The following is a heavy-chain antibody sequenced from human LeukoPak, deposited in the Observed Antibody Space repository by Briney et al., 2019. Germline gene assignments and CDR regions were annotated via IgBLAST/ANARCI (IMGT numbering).Heavy chain of an antibody. J-gene: IGHJ4*02. CDR2: IWYDGSQR. V-gene: IGHV3-33*01. CDR3: ARDRGLSYKDY. Sequence: GGSLRLSCTASGFPFSDCGMHWVRQAPGKGLEWVSIIWYDGSQRHYADSVKGRFTISRDNSKNTLYLQMNSLRAEDTAVYYCARDRGLSYKDYWGQGTLVTVSS. D-gene: IGHD3-10*01. CDR1: GFPFSDCG.